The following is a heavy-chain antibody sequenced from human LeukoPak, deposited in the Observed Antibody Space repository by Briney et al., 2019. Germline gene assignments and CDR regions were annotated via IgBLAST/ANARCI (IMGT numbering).Heavy chain of an antibody. CDR1: GGFISSYY. CDR2: IYTSGST. J-gene: IGHJ6*02. V-gene: IGHV4-4*07. CDR3: ARDLSVTMVRGHYENYYYYGMDV. Sequence: SETLSLTCTVSGGFISSYYWSWIRQPAGKGLEWIGRIYTSGSTNYNPSLKSRVTISLDTSKNQFSLKLSSVTAADTAVYYCARDLSVTMVRGHYENYYYYGMDVWGQGTTVTVSS. D-gene: IGHD3-10*01.